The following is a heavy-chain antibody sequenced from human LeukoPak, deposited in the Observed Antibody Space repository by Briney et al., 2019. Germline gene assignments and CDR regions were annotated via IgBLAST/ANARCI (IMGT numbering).Heavy chain of an antibody. CDR2: IRNRSNNYTT. J-gene: IGHJ4*02. Sequence: PGGSLRLSCAASGFTFSDHYMDWVRQAPGKRLEWVGHIRNRSNNYTTFYAASVKGRFTISRDDSQNSLYLQMNSLQTEDTAVYYCADLGDTLWGQGTLVTVSS. V-gene: IGHV3-72*01. D-gene: IGHD1-26*01. CDR3: ADLGDTL. CDR1: GFTFSDHY.